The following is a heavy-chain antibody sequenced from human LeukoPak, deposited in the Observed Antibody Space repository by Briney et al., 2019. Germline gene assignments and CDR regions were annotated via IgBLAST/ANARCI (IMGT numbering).Heavy chain of an antibody. Sequence: GGSLRLSSAASGFTFSDYYMSWIRQAPGKGLEWVSYISSSGSTIYYADSVKGRFTISRDNAKNSLYLQMNSLRAEDTAVYYCASSRLVTNSLDYWGQGTLVTVSS. CDR1: GFTFSDYY. V-gene: IGHV3-11*01. CDR3: ASSRLVTNSLDY. D-gene: IGHD2-8*01. CDR2: ISSSGSTI. J-gene: IGHJ4*02.